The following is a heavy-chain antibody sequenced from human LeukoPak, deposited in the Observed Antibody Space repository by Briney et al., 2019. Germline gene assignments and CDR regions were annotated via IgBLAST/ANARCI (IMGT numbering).Heavy chain of an antibody. D-gene: IGHD1-1*01. CDR2: IYYSGST. J-gene: IGHJ6*03. V-gene: IGHV4-39*07. Sequence: PSETLSLTCTVSGGSISSSSYYWGWIRQPPGKGLEWIGSIYYSGSTYYNPSLKSRVTISVDTSKNQFSLKLSSVTAADTAVYYCARVRGYPRAFYYMDVWGKGTTVTISS. CDR1: GGSISSSSYY. CDR3: ARVRGYPRAFYYMDV.